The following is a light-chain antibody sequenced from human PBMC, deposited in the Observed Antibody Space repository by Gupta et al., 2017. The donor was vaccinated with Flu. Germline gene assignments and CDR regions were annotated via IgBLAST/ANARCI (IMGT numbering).Light chain of an antibody. Sequence: QSALTQPASVSGSPGQSITISCTGTSSDAGGYNYVSWYQQHPGKAPKLMIYEVSNRPSGVSNRFSGSKSGNTASLTISGLQAEDEADYYCSSYTSSSPVVFGGGTKLT. CDR2: EVS. J-gene: IGLJ2*01. CDR3: SSYTSSSPVV. CDR1: SSDAGGYNY. V-gene: IGLV2-14*01.